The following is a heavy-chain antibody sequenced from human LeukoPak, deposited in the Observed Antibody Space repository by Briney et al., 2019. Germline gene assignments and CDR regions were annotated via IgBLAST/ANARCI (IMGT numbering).Heavy chain of an antibody. Sequence: ASVKVSCKASGYTFIGYYMHWVRQAPGQGLEWVGRINPNSGGTDYAQRFQGRVTMTRDTSISTAYMELSRLRSDDTAVYYCAREGAGYCTNGICFSKNWFDPWGQGTLVTVSS. D-gene: IGHD2-8*01. V-gene: IGHV1-2*06. CDR2: INPNSGGT. CDR1: GYTFIGYY. CDR3: AREGAGYCTNGICFSKNWFDP. J-gene: IGHJ5*02.